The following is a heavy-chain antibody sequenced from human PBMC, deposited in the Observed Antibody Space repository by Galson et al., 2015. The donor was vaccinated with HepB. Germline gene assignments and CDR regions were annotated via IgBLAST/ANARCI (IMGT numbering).Heavy chain of an antibody. V-gene: IGHV3-30-3*01. J-gene: IGHJ4*02. D-gene: IGHD3-10*01. CDR1: GFTFSSYA. Sequence: SLRLSCAASGFTFSSYAMHWVRQAPGKGLEWVAVISYDGSNKYYADSVKGRFTISRDNSKNTLYLQMNSLRAEDTAVYYCARYGWGGPHLSLKYYFDYWGPGSLFPVS. CDR3: ARYGWGGPHLSLKYYFDY. CDR2: ISYDGSNK.